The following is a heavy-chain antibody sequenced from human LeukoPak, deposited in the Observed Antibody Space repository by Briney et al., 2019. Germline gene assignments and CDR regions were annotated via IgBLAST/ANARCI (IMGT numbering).Heavy chain of an antibody. Sequence: PGGSLRLSCVASGFTFSDCEMNWVRQAPGKGLEWVSYINKRDSPISYADSVKGRFTISRDNAKSSLYLQMNNLRADDTAIYYCVTYLYGISTLTHDSWGQGTLVTVSS. J-gene: IGHJ4*02. V-gene: IGHV3-48*03. CDR3: VTYLYGISTLTHDS. CDR2: INKRDSPI. CDR1: GFTFSDCE. D-gene: IGHD3-16*01.